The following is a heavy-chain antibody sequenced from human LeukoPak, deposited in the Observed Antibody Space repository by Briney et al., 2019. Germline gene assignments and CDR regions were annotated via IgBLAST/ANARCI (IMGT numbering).Heavy chain of an antibody. V-gene: IGHV1-69*13. CDR2: IIPIFGTA. CDR1: GGTFSSYA. D-gene: IGHD3-16*02. J-gene: IGHJ4*02. CDR3: ARAADCDYVWGSYRLLYFDY. Sequence: ASVKVSCTASGGTFSSYAISWVRQAPGQGLEWMGGIIPIFGTANYAQKFQGRVTITADESTSTAYMELSSLRSEDTAVYYCARAADCDYVWGSYRLLYFDYWGQGTLVTVSS.